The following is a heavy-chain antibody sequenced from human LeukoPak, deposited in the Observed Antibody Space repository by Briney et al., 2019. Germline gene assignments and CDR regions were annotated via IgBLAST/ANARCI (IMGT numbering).Heavy chain of an antibody. J-gene: IGHJ1*01. CDR3: ARGDYYDSSGYSQYFQH. D-gene: IGHD3-22*01. CDR2: IWYDGSNK. V-gene: IGHV3-33*01. Sequence: GGSLRLSCAASGFTFSNYGMHWVRQAPGKGLEWVAVIWYDGSNKYYADSVKGRFTISRDNSKNTLYLQMNSLRAEDTAVYYCARGDYYDSSGYSQYFQHWGQGTLVSVSS. CDR1: GFTFSNYG.